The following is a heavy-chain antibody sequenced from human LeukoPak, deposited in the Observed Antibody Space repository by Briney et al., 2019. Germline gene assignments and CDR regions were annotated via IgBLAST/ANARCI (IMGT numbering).Heavy chain of an antibody. CDR3: ARGTLNIPGEHGAFDY. V-gene: IGHV3-7*01. J-gene: IGHJ4*02. CDR2: IKQDGSEK. CDR1: GFTFSSYW. Sequence: GGSLRLSCAASGFTFSSYWMSWVRQAPGKGLEWVANIKQDGSEKYYVDSVKGRFTISRDNAKNSLYLQMNSLRAEDTAVYYCARGTLNIPGEHGAFDYWGQGTLVTVSS. D-gene: IGHD1-14*01.